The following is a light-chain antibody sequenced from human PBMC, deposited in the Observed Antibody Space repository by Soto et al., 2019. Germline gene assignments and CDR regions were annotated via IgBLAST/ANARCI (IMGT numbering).Light chain of an antibody. CDR2: EVS. CDR3: TSYTTSSTHWV. Sequence: QSALTQPASVSGSPGQSITISCTGTSSDVGGYNYVSWYQQHPDKAPKLMIYEVSNRPSGVSNRFSGSKSGNTASLTISGLQAEDEAAYYCTSYTTSSTHWVFGGGTKVTVL. J-gene: IGLJ3*02. V-gene: IGLV2-14*01. CDR1: SSDVGGYNY.